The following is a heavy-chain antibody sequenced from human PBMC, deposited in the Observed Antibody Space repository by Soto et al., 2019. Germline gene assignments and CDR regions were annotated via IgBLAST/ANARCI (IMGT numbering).Heavy chain of an antibody. CDR2: ISSSGYI. V-gene: IGHV3-21*01. J-gene: IGHJ4*02. Sequence: PGGSLRLSCAASGFNFNSYTINWVRQAPGKRLEWLSSISSSGYIFSTDSVRGRFTISRDNAKNSVYLQINSLRAEDTALYYCARVHEGFDGSVSYFDSWGRGTLVTVSS. CDR3: ARVHEGFDGSVSYFDS. CDR1: GFNFNSYT. D-gene: IGHD3-10*01.